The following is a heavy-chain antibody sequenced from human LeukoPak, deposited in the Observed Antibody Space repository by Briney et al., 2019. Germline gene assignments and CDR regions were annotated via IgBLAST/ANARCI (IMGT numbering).Heavy chain of an antibody. CDR3: VGWGISGITNH. Sequence: GGSLRLSCAASELTSSTSWMSWVRQAPGKGLEWVAQTKQDGSEKYYVDSVKGRFTTFRDKNSLFLQMNSVRAEDTAVYYCVGWGISGITNHWGQGTLVTVSS. V-gene: IGHV3-7*01. D-gene: IGHD1-7*01. J-gene: IGHJ4*02. CDR1: ELTSSTSW. CDR2: TKQDGSEK.